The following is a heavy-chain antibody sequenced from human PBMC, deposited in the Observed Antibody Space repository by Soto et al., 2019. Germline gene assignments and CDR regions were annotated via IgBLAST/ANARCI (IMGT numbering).Heavy chain of an antibody. D-gene: IGHD1-26*01. CDR1: GGSVSSETHF. CDR2: IYHSGIT. V-gene: IGHV4-61*03. J-gene: IGHJ4*02. Sequence: SETLSLTCAVFGGSVSSETHFWSWIRQPPGKGLEWIGYIYHSGITNSNPSLKGRLTISVDKSTNHFSLSLASVTAADTAIYYCAREDMSGTYYFDSWGQGTRVTVSS. CDR3: AREDMSGTYYFDS.